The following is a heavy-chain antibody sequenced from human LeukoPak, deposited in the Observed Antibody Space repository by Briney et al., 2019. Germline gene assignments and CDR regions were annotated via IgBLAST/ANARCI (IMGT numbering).Heavy chain of an antibody. CDR3: ARVGYNINWMKDATDY. Sequence: PSETLSLTCGVHGGSFSGYYYNWTRQSPGKGLEWIAEINHTGSTNYNPSLRSRVTISIDTSKNQSSLKLNSVTAADTAVYYCARVGYNINWMKDATDYWGQGTLVTVSS. V-gene: IGHV4-34*01. CDR1: GGSFSGYY. D-gene: IGHD1-14*01. CDR2: INHTGST. J-gene: IGHJ4*02.